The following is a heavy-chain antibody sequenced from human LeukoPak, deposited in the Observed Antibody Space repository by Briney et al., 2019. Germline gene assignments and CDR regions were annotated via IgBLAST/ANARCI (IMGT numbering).Heavy chain of an antibody. CDR3: ARDLEWQLVSFDY. CDR1: GFTFNSYS. D-gene: IGHD6-6*01. J-gene: IGHJ4*02. CDR2: ISSSSGYI. V-gene: IGHV3-21*01. Sequence: GGSLRLSCAASGFTFNSYSMKWVRQAPGKGLEWVSCISSSSGYIYYADSVKGRFTISRDNAKNSLYLQMNSLRAEDTAVYYCARDLEWQLVSFDYWGQGTLVTVSS.